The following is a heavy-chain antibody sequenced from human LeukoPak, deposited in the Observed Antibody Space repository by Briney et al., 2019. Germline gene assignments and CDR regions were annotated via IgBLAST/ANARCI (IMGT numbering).Heavy chain of an antibody. CDR1: GGSLSDHY. J-gene: IGHJ5*02. CDR2: INPRGST. V-gene: IGHV4-34*01. Sequence: SETLSLTCAVYGGSLSDHYWSWFRQPPGKGLEWIGEINPRGSTIYNPSLKSRVTISVDTSKNQFSLKMSSVTAADTAVYYCARARDGHINNWFDPWGQGTLVTVSS. D-gene: IGHD5-24*01. CDR3: ARARDGHINNWFDP.